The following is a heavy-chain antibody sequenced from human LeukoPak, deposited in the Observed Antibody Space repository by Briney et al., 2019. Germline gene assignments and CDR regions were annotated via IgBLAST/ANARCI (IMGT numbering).Heavy chain of an antibody. CDR2: IYHSGST. Sequence: PSGTLSLTCAVSGGSISSSNWWSWVRQPPGKGLEWIGEIYHSGSTNYNPSLKSRVTISVDKSKNQFSLKLSSVTAADTAVYYCARDGRRHPKITMVRGLDAFDIWGQGTMVTVSS. V-gene: IGHV4-4*02. D-gene: IGHD3-10*01. CDR3: ARDGRRHPKITMVRGLDAFDI. J-gene: IGHJ3*02. CDR1: GGSISSSNW.